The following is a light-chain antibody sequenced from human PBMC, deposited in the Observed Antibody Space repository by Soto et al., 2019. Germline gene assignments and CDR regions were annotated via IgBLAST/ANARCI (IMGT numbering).Light chain of an antibody. Sequence: DIQMTQSPSTLSASVGDRVTITCRASPSISSWLAWYQQKPGKAPQLLIYDASSLESGVPSRFSGSGSGTEFTLPISSLQPDDFATYYCQQYNSYSTFAQGTKVEIK. V-gene: IGKV1-5*01. CDR2: DAS. CDR3: QQYNSYST. CDR1: PSISSW. J-gene: IGKJ1*01.